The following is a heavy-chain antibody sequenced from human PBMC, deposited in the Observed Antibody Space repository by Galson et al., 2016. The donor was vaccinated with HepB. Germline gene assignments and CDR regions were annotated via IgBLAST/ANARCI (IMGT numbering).Heavy chain of an antibody. CDR3: ARGLYYGSGNIFWF. J-gene: IGHJ4*02. Sequence: SLRLSCAASGFTFSTYAMAWVRQAPGRGLDWVSVISGSGDITYYSDSVKGRFTISRDNSKNSLYLQMNSLRDEDTAVYYCARGLYYGSGNIFWFWGRGTLVAVSS. V-gene: IGHV3-23*01. CDR2: ISGSGDIT. D-gene: IGHD3-10*01. CDR1: GFTFSTYA.